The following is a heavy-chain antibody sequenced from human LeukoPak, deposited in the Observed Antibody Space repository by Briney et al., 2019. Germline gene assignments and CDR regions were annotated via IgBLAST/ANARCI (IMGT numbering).Heavy chain of an antibody. CDR2: IYYSGSL. Sequence: TSETLSLTCTVSSGSISSSGYYWGWIRQTPGKGLEWIGSIYYSGSLYYNPSPKSRVTISLDTSKNQFSLKVSSVTAADTAVYYCARGGSSYARFFDLWGRGTLVTVSS. J-gene: IGHJ2*01. CDR3: ARGGSSYARFFDL. V-gene: IGHV4-39*07. CDR1: SGSISSSGYY. D-gene: IGHD1-26*01.